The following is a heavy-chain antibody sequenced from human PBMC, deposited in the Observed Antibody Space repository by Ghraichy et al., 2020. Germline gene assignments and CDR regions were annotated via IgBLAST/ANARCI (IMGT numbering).Heavy chain of an antibody. CDR2: LFASGSP. CDR3: TRDRAFRAFDC. Sequence: GGSLRLSCAASGFSVSDNYMSWVRQAPGKGLEWVSFLFASGSPYYADSVKGRFTIFRDSSKNILYLQMNSLRAEDTGIYYCTRDRAFRAFDCWGQGSLVTVSS. CDR1: GFSVSDNY. J-gene: IGHJ4*02. D-gene: IGHD3-10*01. V-gene: IGHV3-66*01.